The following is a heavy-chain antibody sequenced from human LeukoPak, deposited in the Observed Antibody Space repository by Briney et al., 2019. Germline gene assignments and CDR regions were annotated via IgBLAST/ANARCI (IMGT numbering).Heavy chain of an antibody. V-gene: IGHV3-53*01. J-gene: IGHJ4*02. CDR1: GFTVSSNS. D-gene: IGHD4/OR15-4a*01. CDR3: ARRAGAYSHPYDY. Sequence: GSLRLSCTVSGFTVSSNSMSWVRQAPGKGLEWVSFIYSSVTHYSDSVKGRFTISRDNSKNTLYLQMNSLRAEDTAVHYCARRAGAYSHPYDYWGQGTLVTVSS. CDR2: IYSSVT.